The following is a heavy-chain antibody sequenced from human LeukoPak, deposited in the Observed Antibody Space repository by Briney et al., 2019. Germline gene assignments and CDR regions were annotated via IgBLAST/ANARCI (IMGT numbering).Heavy chain of an antibody. CDR3: ARGGIAVAGTSGPYYYYYMDV. CDR2: IYYSGSI. Sequence: SETLSLTCTVSGGSISSYYWSWIRQPPGKGLEWIGYIYYSGSINYNPSLKSRVTISVDTSKNQFSLKLSSVTAADTAVYYCARGGIAVAGTSGPYYYYYMDVWGKGTTVTVSS. J-gene: IGHJ6*03. CDR1: GGSISSYY. D-gene: IGHD6-19*01. V-gene: IGHV4-59*01.